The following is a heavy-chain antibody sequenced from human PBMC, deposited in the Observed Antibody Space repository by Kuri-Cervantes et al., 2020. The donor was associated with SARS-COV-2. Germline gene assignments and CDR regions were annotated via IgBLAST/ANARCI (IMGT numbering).Heavy chain of an antibody. CDR2: ISYDGSNI. J-gene: IGHJ4*02. D-gene: IGHD1-1*01. Sequence: LSLTCAASGFTFSSYAMHWVRQAPGKGLEWVAVISYDGSNIYYADSVKGRFTISRDNSKNTLYLQMNSLRAEDTAVYYCVRDGDHWNFDYWGQGTLVTVSS. CDR3: VRDGDHWNFDY. CDR1: GFTFSSYA. V-gene: IGHV3-30*07.